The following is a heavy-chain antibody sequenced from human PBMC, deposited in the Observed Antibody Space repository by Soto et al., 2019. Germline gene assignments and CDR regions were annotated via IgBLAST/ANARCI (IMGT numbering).Heavy chain of an antibody. Sequence: QVQLVQSGAEVKKPGSSVKVSCKAPGGTFSSYAISWVRQAPGQGLEWMGGIIPIFGTAKYAQKFQGRVTITADESKSTGYMELRSRRSEDTAVYYCARSQGGSSSLDIYYYYYYGMDVWGQGTTVTVSS. CDR2: IIPIFGTA. V-gene: IGHV1-69*01. J-gene: IGHJ6*02. CDR3: ARSQGGSSSLDIYYYYYYGMDV. D-gene: IGHD2-15*01. CDR1: GGTFSSYA.